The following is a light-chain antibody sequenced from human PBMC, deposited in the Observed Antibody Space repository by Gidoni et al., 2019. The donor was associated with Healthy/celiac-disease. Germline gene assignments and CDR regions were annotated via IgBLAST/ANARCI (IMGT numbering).Light chain of an antibody. CDR1: QDISNY. V-gene: IGKV1-33*01. CDR3: QQYDNLPPMYT. J-gene: IGKJ2*01. Sequence: DIQMTQSPSSLSASVGDRVTITCQASQDISNYLNWYQQKPGKAPKLLIYDASNLETGVPSRFSGSGSGTDFTFTISSLQPEDIATYYYQQYDNLPPMYTFGQXTKLEIK. CDR2: DAS.